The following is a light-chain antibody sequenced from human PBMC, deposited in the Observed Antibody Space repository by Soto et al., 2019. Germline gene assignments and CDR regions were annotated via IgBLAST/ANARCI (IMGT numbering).Light chain of an antibody. CDR2: SNS. Sequence: QSVLTQPPSASGTPGQRVTISCSGSSSNIGSNYVYWYQQLPGTAPKLLIYSNSNRPSGVPDRFSGSKSGTSASLAITGLQAEDEADYYCQSYDNSLSVYVFGTGTKVTVL. CDR1: SSNIGSNY. CDR3: QSYDNSLSVYV. J-gene: IGLJ1*01. V-gene: IGLV1-47*02.